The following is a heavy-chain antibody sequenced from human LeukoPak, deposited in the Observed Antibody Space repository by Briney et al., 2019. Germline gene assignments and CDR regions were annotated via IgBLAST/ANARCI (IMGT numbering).Heavy chain of an antibody. J-gene: IGHJ4*02. V-gene: IGHV4-59*01. CDR2: IHFSGST. CDR3: ARDLGGIYFDY. CDR1: DASISGYY. D-gene: IGHD1-26*01. Sequence: SETLSLTCTVSDASISGYYWSWIRQPPGKGLEWIGSIHFSGSTNYNPSLRSRVTISVDTSKNQLSLELSSVTAADTAVYYCARDLGGIYFDYWGQGTLVTVSS.